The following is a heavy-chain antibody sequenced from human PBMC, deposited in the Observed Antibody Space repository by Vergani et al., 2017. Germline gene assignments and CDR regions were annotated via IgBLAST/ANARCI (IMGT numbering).Heavy chain of an antibody. V-gene: IGHV4-59*01. CDR3: AREVGATNYDYYYMDV. CDR1: GGSISSYY. Sequence: QVQLQESGPGLVKPSETLSLTCTVSGGSISSYYWSWIRQPPGKGLEWIGYIYYSGSTNYNPSLKSRVTISVDTSKNQFSLTLSSVTAADTAVYYCAREVGATNYDYYYMDVWGKGTTVTVSS. CDR2: IYYSGST. J-gene: IGHJ6*03. D-gene: IGHD1-26*01.